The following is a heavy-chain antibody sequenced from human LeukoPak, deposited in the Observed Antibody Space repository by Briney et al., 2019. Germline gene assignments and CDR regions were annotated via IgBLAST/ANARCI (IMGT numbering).Heavy chain of an antibody. Sequence: SVKVSCKASGGTFISYAISWVRQAPGQGLEWMGGIIPIFGTANYAQKFQGRVTITADESTSTAYMELSSLRSEDTAVYYCAKDLSGWGAFDIWGQGTMVTVSS. CDR1: GGTFISYA. V-gene: IGHV1-69*13. D-gene: IGHD6-19*01. J-gene: IGHJ3*02. CDR2: IIPIFGTA. CDR3: AKDLSGWGAFDI.